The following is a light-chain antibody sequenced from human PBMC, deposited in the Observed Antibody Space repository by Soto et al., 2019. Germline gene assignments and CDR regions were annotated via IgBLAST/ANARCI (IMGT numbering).Light chain of an antibody. CDR3: QSRDSSLSSSWV. Sequence: QSALTQPPSASGSPRQSVIISCAGSSSDIGAYDYVSWFQQHPGKAPKLLIYEFEKRPSGVPDRFSGSKSGTSASLAITGLQADDEAVYYCQSRDSSLSSSWVFGGGTQLTVL. V-gene: IGLV2-8*01. J-gene: IGLJ3*02. CDR1: SSDIGAYDY. CDR2: EFE.